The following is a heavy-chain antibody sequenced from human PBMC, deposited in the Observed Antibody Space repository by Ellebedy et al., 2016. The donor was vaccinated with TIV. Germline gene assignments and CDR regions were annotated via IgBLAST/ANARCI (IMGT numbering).Heavy chain of an antibody. CDR3: ARVDG. J-gene: IGHJ4*02. V-gene: IGHV1-46*01. Sequence: ASVKVSXXASGYTFRNFYINWVRQAPGQGLEWMGIINPSGGSTDYAQKFKGRVTVTRDTSTTTVYMELSSLTSEDTAMYFCARVDGWGQGTLVTVSS. CDR2: INPSGGST. CDR1: GYTFRNFY. D-gene: IGHD2-2*03.